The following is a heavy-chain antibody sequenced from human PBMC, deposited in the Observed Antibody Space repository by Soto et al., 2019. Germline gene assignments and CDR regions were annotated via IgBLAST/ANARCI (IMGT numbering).Heavy chain of an antibody. V-gene: IGHV5-51*01. CDR2: IYPGDSDT. J-gene: IGHJ4*02. CDR1: GYSFTSYW. CDR3: ARLAGYSSSWYPIDY. Sequence: GESLKISCKGSGYSFTSYWIGWVRQMPGKGLEWMGIIYPGDSDTRYSPSFQGQVTISADKSISTTYLQWSSLKASDTAMYYCARLAGYSSSWYPIDYWGQGTLVTVSS. D-gene: IGHD6-13*01.